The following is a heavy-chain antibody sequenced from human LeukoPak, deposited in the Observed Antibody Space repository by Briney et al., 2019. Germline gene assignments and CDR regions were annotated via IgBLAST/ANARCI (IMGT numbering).Heavy chain of an antibody. V-gene: IGHV3-23*01. CDR3: GKDAYFHDSSGYSYFDY. Sequence: GGSLRLSCAASGFTLNNFPMSWVRQVPGKGLEWVSSISGSGRTTYYAGSVRGLFTISRDNAKKTLFLQMSSLTAEYPALYSCGKDAYFHDSSGYSYFDYWGQGILVSVSS. D-gene: IGHD3-22*01. J-gene: IGHJ4*02. CDR2: ISGSGRTT. CDR1: GFTLNNFP.